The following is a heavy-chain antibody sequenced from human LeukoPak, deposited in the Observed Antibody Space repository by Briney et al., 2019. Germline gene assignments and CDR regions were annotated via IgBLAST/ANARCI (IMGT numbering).Heavy chain of an antibody. J-gene: IGHJ6*02. Sequence: SETLSLTCTVSGGSVSSGDYYWSWIRQPPGKGLEWIGYISYSGSTYYNPSLKSRVTMSVDTSKNQFSLKLSSVTAADTAVYYCARGGSGSYYGYYYGMDVWGQGTTVTVSS. CDR3: ARGGSGSYYGYYYGMDV. CDR2: ISYSGST. CDR1: GGSVSSGDYY. D-gene: IGHD1-26*01. V-gene: IGHV4-30-4*02.